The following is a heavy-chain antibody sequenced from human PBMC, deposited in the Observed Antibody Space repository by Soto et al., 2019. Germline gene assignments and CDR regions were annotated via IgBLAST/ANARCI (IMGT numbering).Heavy chain of an antibody. CDR3: ANPARRYGSGSYYLDY. D-gene: IGHD3-10*01. CDR1: GFTFSSYG. CDR2: ISYDGSNK. J-gene: IGHJ4*02. Sequence: PGGSLRLSCAASGFTFSSYGMHWVRQAPGKGLEWVAVISYDGSNKYYADSVKGRFTISRDNSKNTLYLQMNSLRAEDTAVYYCANPARRYGSGSYYLDYWGQGTLVTVSS. V-gene: IGHV3-30*18.